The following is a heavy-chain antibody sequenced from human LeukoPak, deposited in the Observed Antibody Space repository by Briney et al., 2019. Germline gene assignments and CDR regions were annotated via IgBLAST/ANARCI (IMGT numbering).Heavy chain of an antibody. CDR1: GFTFSSYG. CDR2: IWYDGSNK. V-gene: IGHV3-33*01. Sequence: PGGSLRLSCAAPGFTFSSYGMHWVRQAPGKGLEWVAVIWYDGSNKYYADSVKGRFTISRDNSKNTLYLQMNSLRAEDTAVYYCARLYGTYPGWFDPWGQGTLVTVS. D-gene: IGHD4-17*01. CDR3: ARLYGTYPGWFDP. J-gene: IGHJ5*02.